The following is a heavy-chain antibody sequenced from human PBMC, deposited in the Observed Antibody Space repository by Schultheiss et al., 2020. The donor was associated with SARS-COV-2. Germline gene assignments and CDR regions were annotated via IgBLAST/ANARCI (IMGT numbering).Heavy chain of an antibody. D-gene: IGHD3-22*01. CDR1: GGSISSGGYY. CDR2: IYYSGST. Sequence: SETLSLTCTVSGGSISSGGYYWSWIRQHPGKGLEWIGYIYYSGSTYYNPSLKSRVTMSVDTSKNQFSLKLSSVTAADTAVYFCARDEISGYYPYWGQGILVTVSS. J-gene: IGHJ4*02. V-gene: IGHV4-61*08. CDR3: ARDEISGYYPY.